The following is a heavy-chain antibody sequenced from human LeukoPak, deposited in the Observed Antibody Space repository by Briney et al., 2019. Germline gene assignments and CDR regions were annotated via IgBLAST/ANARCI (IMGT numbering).Heavy chain of an antibody. D-gene: IGHD3-3*01. J-gene: IGHJ5*02. V-gene: IGHV4-4*07. Sequence: SETLSLTCTASGGSISSYYWSWIRQPAGKGLEWIGRIYTSGSTNYNPSLKSRVTMSVDTSKNQFSLKLSSVTAADTAVYYCARDSGGYDFWSGYYQNWFDPWGQGTLVTVSS. CDR1: GGSISSYY. CDR3: ARDSGGYDFWSGYYQNWFDP. CDR2: IYTSGST.